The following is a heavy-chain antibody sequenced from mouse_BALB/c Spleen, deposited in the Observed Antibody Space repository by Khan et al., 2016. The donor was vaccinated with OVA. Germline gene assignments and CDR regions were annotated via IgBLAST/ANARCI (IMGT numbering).Heavy chain of an antibody. J-gene: IGHJ3*01. CDR1: GFTFSSYS. D-gene: IGHD4-1*01. CDR2: ISSDGDYT. Sequence: MQLVESGGDLVKPGGSLKLSCAASGFTFSSYSMSWVRQTPDKRLEWVATISSDGDYTYYPDSVKGRFTISRDNAKNTLYLQMSSLKSEDTAMYYCASHLTGSFAYWGQGTLVTVSA. V-gene: IGHV5-6*01. CDR3: ASHLTGSFAY.